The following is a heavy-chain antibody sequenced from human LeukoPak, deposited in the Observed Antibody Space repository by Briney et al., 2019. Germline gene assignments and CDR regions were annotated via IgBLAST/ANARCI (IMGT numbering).Heavy chain of an antibody. J-gene: IGHJ6*03. D-gene: IGHD3-10*01. V-gene: IGHV4-34*01. CDR2: INHSGST. CDR3: ARGRKVVGEFWRPYYYHYMDV. Sequence: PSETLSLTCAVYSGSFTDYYWIWIRQPPGKGLEWIGEINHSGSTNYNPSLGGRVTILVDTSKNQFSLRLSSVTAADTAVYYCARGRKVVGEFWRPYYYHYMDVWGKGTAVTVSS. CDR1: SGSFTDYY.